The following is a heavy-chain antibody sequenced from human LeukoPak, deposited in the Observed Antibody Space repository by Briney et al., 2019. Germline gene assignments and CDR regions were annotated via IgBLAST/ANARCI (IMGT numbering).Heavy chain of an antibody. D-gene: IGHD6-19*01. V-gene: IGHV4-34*01. CDR1: GGSFSGYY. CDR2: INHSGST. Sequence: SETLSLTCAVYGGSFSGYYWSWIRQPPGKGLEWIGEINHSGSTNYNPPLKSRVTISVDTSKNQFSLKLSSVTAADTAVYYCARQWLVRRPNNWFDPWGQGTLVTVSS. J-gene: IGHJ5*02. CDR3: ARQWLVRRPNNWFDP.